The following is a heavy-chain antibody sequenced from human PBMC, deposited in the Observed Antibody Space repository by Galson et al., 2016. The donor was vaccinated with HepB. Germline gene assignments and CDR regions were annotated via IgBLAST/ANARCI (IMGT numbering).Heavy chain of an antibody. Sequence: SVKVSCKASGGTFSSCAINWVRQAPGQGLEWLGGIIPIFGITNYAQKFQGRVTIIADESTSTVYMELSSLRSEDTAMYYCASVLRYFDPPRFDVWGQGTLVTVSS. CDR2: IIPIFGIT. D-gene: IGHD3-9*01. CDR3: ASVLRYFDPPRFDV. V-gene: IGHV1-69*13. J-gene: IGHJ4*02. CDR1: GGTFSSCA.